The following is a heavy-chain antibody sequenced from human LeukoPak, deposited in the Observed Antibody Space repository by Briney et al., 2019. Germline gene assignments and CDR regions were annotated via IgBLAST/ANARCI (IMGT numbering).Heavy chain of an antibody. D-gene: IGHD3-22*01. CDR1: GGSISNYY. Sequence: PSETLSLTCTVSGGSISNYYWSWVRQTPGERLEWIGSIYYSGSPTYSPSLKSRVTISVDTSKNQFSLKLSSVTAADTAVYYCARGPYYDSSGYYVYWGQGTPVTVSS. J-gene: IGHJ4*02. V-gene: IGHV4-59*01. CDR2: IYYSGSP. CDR3: ARGPYYDSSGYYVY.